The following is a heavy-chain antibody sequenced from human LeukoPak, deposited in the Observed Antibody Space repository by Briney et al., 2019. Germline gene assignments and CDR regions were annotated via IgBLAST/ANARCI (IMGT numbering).Heavy chain of an antibody. D-gene: IGHD2-2*02. CDR2: IHYSGST. V-gene: IGHV4-61*05. J-gene: IGHJ6*03. CDR3: AGTYTYYYYYYMDV. Sequence: SETLSLTCTVSGGSISSSSYYWGWIRQPPGKGLEWIGYIHYSGSTNYNPSLKSRVTISVDTSKNQFSLKLSSVTAADTAVYYCAGTYTYYYYYYMDVWGKGTTVTISS. CDR1: GGSISSSSYY.